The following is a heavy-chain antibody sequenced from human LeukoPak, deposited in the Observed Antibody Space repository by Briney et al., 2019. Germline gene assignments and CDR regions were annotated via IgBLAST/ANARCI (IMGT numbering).Heavy chain of an antibody. CDR1: GFTFSSYS. Sequence: PGGSLRLSCAASGFTFSSYSMNWVRQAPGKGLEWVSSISSSSSYIYYADSVKGRFTISRDNAKNSLYLQMNSLRAEDTAVYYCARARIVGAIDFDYWGQGTLVTVSS. V-gene: IGHV3-21*01. CDR3: ARARIVGAIDFDY. J-gene: IGHJ4*02. CDR2: ISSSSSYI. D-gene: IGHD1-26*01.